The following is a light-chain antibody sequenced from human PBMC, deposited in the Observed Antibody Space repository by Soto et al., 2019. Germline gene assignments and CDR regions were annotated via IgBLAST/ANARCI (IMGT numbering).Light chain of an antibody. CDR3: QHYGNSPPEYT. V-gene: IGKV3-20*01. CDR1: QSVSSSF. J-gene: IGKJ3*01. Sequence: EIVWTQSPGTLSLSPGEGATLSCRARQSVSSSFLAWYQQRPGQAPRLLIFGASYRATGIPDRFSGSGSGTDFTLTISRLEPEDFAVYYCQHYGNSPPEYTFGPGTNVDSK. CDR2: GAS.